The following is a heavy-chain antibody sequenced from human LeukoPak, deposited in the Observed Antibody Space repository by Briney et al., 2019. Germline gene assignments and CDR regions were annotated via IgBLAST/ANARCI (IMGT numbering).Heavy chain of an antibody. CDR3: ARDRESSSWFDY. CDR1: GFTFSSYE. CDR2: ISSSGSTI. Sequence: GGSLRLSCAASGFTFSSYEMNWVRQAPGKGLEWVSYISSSGSTIYYADSVKGRLTISRDNAKNSLYLQMNSLRAEDTAVYYCARDRESSSWFDYWGQGTLVTVSS. J-gene: IGHJ4*02. V-gene: IGHV3-48*03. D-gene: IGHD6-13*01.